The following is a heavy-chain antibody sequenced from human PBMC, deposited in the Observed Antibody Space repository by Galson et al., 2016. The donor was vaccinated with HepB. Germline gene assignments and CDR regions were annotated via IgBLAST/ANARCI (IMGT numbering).Heavy chain of an antibody. V-gene: IGHV3-53*01. CDR2: IHTGGST. CDR3: ALGTGIGWYGAD. J-gene: IGHJ4*02. D-gene: IGHD6-19*01. Sequence: LRLSCAASGFTVSSNYMNWVRQAPGKGLEWVSVIHTGGSTYYADSVKGRFTISRDNSKNTLYLQMNSLRAEDTAVYYCALGTGIGWYGADWGQGTLVTVSS. CDR1: GFTVSSNY.